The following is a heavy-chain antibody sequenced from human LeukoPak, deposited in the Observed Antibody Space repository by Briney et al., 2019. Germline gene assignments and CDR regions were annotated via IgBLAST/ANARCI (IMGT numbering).Heavy chain of an antibody. CDR1: GFTFSSYS. CDR2: IRSKADGGTP. D-gene: IGHD2-15*01. J-gene: IGHJ4*02. V-gene: IGHV3-15*07. CDR3: TTRSPARYCSDGACYSSADY. Sequence: GGSLRLSCAASGFTFSSYSMNWVRQAPGKGLEWVGHIRSKADGGTPDYIAPVKGRFTISRDDSKDTLYLQMNSLNTEDTAMYYCTTRSPARYCSDGACYSSADYWGQGTLVTVSS.